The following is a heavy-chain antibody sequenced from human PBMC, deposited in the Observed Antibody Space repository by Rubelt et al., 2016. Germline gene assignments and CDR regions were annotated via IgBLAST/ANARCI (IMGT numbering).Heavy chain of an antibody. D-gene: IGHD3-3*01. Sequence: QVQLVQSGAEVKKPGSSVKVSCKASGGTFSSYAISWVRQAPGQGLEWMGGIIPIFGTANYARRFQCVFTITADESTGTAYMELGSLRSEDTAVYYCARDFLEWSDAFDIWGQGTMVTVSS. CDR2: IIPIFGTA. CDR1: GGTFSSYA. CDR3: ARDFLEWSDAFDI. J-gene: IGHJ3*02. V-gene: IGHV1-69*01.